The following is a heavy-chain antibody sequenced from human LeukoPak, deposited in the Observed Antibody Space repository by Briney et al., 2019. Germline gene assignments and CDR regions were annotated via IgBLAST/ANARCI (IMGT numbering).Heavy chain of an antibody. Sequence: SGTLSLTCAVSGGSFSGYYWSWIRPPPEKGLEWSGKINHSRNTNYNPSLKSRVTISVDTSKNQFSLKLSTVTAADTAVYYCARGRLVLGGSHLDWGQGTLVTVSS. V-gene: IGHV4-34*01. D-gene: IGHD1-26*01. CDR2: INHSRNT. J-gene: IGHJ4*02. CDR3: ARGRLVLGGSHLD. CDR1: GGSFSGYY.